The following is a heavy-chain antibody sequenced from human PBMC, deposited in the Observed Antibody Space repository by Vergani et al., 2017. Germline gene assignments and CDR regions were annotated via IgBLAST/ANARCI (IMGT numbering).Heavy chain of an antibody. CDR1: GGSISSSSYY. CDR2: IYYSGST. J-gene: IGHJ4*02. Sequence: QVQLQQWGAGLLKPSETLSLTCAVSGGSISSSSYYWGWIRQPPGKGLEWIGYIYYSGSTYYNPSLKSRVTISVDTSKNQFYLKLSAVTAADTAVYYCARFDLLYDGSGSLDYWGQGTLVTVAS. CDR3: ARFDLLYDGSGSLDY. V-gene: IGHV4-31*11. D-gene: IGHD3-10*01.